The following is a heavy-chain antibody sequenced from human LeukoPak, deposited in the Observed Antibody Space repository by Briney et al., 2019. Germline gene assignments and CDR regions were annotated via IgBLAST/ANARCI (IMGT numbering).Heavy chain of an antibody. J-gene: IGHJ4*02. Sequence: ASVKVSCKASGYTFTGYYMHWVRQAPGQGLEWMGRINPNSGGTNYAQKFQGRVTMTRDTSISTAYMELSRLRPDDTAVYYCARDPAIFGVVSWYYFDYWGQGTLVTVSS. CDR3: ARDPAIFGVVSWYYFDY. D-gene: IGHD3-3*01. V-gene: IGHV1-2*06. CDR1: GYTFTGYY. CDR2: INPNSGGT.